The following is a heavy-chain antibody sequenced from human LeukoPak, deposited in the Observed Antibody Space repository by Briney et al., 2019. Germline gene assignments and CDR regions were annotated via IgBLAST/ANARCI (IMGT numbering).Heavy chain of an antibody. J-gene: IGHJ5*02. D-gene: IGHD3-16*01. CDR2: IYYSGCT. CDR1: GGSISSYY. CDR3: ARFTPQGYGWGGYNRFDP. Sequence: PSETLSLTCTVSGGSISSYYWNWIRQPPGKGLEWIGYIYYSGCTNYNPSLKSRVTISVDTSKNQFSLNLTSVTAADTAVYYCARFTPQGYGWGGYNRFDPWGQGTLVTVSS. V-gene: IGHV4-59*01.